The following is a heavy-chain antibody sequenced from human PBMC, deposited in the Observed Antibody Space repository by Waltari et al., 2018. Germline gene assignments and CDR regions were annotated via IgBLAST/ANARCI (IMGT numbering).Heavy chain of an antibody. J-gene: IGHJ2*01. CDR3: ASSLDWYFEL. Sequence: QVQLVQSGAEVKKPGASVKVSCKASGYTFTSYAMHWGRQAPGQRLEWMGWIDAGNGNTKYSQEFQGGVTLTRDTSEGTAYMGLSSRGSEDTAVYYCASSLDWYFELWGRGTLVTVSS. V-gene: IGHV1-3*01. CDR2: IDAGNGNT. CDR1: GYTFTSYA.